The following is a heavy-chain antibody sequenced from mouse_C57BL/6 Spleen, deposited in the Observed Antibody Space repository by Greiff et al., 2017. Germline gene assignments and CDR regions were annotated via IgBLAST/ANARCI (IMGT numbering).Heavy chain of an antibody. CDR2: IRNKANGYTT. V-gene: IGHV7-3*01. D-gene: IGHD2-13*01. Sequence: EVKLVESGGGLVQPGGSLSLSCAASGFTFTDYYMSWVRQPPGKALEWLGFIRNKANGYTTEYSASVKGRFTISRDNSQSILYLQMNALRAEDSATYDCARYWGVRGYFDYWGQGTTLTVSS. CDR3: ARYWGVRGYFDY. J-gene: IGHJ2*01. CDR1: GFTFTDYY.